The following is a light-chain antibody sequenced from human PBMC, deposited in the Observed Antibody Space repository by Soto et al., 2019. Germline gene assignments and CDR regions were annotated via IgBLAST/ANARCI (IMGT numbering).Light chain of an antibody. J-gene: IGKJ2*01. V-gene: IGKV3-20*01. CDR3: QHYGASPPMYT. Sequence: EIVLTRSPGTLSLSPGVRATLSCRASESVKSGYLAWYQQRPGQAPRLLIYGASSRAPGIPDRFSGSGSGTDFTLTISRLEPEDFAVYYCQHYGASPPMYTFGQGTKLEIK. CDR2: GAS. CDR1: ESVKSGY.